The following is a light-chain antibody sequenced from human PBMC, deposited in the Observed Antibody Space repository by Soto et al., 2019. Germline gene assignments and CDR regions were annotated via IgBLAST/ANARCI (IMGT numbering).Light chain of an antibody. J-gene: IGLJ1*01. V-gene: IGLV1-40*01. CDR3: QSYDSSLSGSV. Sequence: QSVLTQAPSVSGAPGQRVTISCTGSSSNIGAGYDVHWYQQLPGTAPKLLIYGNSNRPSGVPDRFSGSKSGTSASLAITGLQAEDEADYYFQSYDSSLSGSVFGTGTKLTVL. CDR1: SSNIGAGYD. CDR2: GNS.